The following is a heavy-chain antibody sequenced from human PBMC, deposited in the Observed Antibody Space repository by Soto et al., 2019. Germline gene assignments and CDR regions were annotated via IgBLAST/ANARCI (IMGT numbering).Heavy chain of an antibody. CDR3: AKRAVGIYFDY. CDR1: GFTFSSYA. Sequence: EVQLLESGGGLVLPGGSLRLSCAVSGFTFSSYAMNWVRQAPGKGLEWVSVISGSGGSTYYADSVKGRFTISRDNSMNTLYLQMNSLRAVDTAVYYCAKRAVGIYFDYWGQGTLVTVSS. V-gene: IGHV3-23*01. J-gene: IGHJ4*02. D-gene: IGHD6-13*01. CDR2: ISGSGGST.